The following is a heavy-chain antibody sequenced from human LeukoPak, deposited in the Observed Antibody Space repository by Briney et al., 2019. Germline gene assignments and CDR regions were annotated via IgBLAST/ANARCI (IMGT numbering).Heavy chain of an antibody. V-gene: IGHV1-8*01. J-gene: IGHJ5*02. D-gene: IGHD2-2*01. Sequence: ASVKVSCKASGYTFTSYDINWVRQATGQGLEWMGWMNPNSGNTGYAQKFQGRVTMTRNTSISTAYMELSSLRSEDTAVYYCAREVVPAATLGDWFDPWGQGTLVTVSS. CDR1: GYTFTSYD. CDR3: AREVVPAATLGDWFDP. CDR2: MNPNSGNT.